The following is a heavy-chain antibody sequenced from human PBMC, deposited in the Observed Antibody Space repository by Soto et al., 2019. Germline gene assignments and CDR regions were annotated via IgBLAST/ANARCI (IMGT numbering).Heavy chain of an antibody. Sequence: EVQLLESGGGLVQPGGSLRLSCAASGFTFSNYGMSWVRQAPGKGLEWVSALPEIGTNTYYADSVKDRFTISRDNSKNTLFLQINNLRAGDTAVYYCAKKSGVGATWYFDYWGQGTLVTVSS. V-gene: IGHV3-23*01. CDR1: GFTFSNYG. D-gene: IGHD1-26*01. J-gene: IGHJ4*02. CDR2: LPEIGTNT. CDR3: AKKSGVGATWYFDY.